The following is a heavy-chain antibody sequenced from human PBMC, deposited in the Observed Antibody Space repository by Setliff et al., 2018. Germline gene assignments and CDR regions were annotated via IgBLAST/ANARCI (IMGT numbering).Heavy chain of an antibody. J-gene: IGHJ3*02. D-gene: IGHD3-16*01. CDR2: INTDTGNP. Sequence: GASVKVSCKASGYTFKSYAMNWVRQAPGQGLQWMGWINTDTGNPTYAQGFTGRFVFSLDISVSTAYLQISSLKAEDTAVYYCARGRAKNYVWGSYDSFDIWGQGTMVTVSS. CDR1: GYTFKSYA. CDR3: ARGRAKNYVWGSYDSFDI. V-gene: IGHV7-4-1*02.